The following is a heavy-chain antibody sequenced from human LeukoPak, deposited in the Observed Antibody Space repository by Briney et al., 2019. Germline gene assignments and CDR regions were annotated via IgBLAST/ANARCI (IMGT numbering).Heavy chain of an antibody. CDR2: ISSSGSTI. V-gene: IGHV3-11*01. J-gene: IGHJ6*02. D-gene: IGHD1-26*01. CDR3: ARDRRRDDRQWELLLSYYYGMDV. Sequence: PGGSLRLSCAASGFTVSSNYMSWVRQAPGKGLEWVSYISSSGSTIYYADSVKGRFTISRDNAKNSLYLQMNSLRAEDTAVYYCARDRRRDDRQWELLLSYYYGMDVWGQGTTVTVSS. CDR1: GFTVSSNY.